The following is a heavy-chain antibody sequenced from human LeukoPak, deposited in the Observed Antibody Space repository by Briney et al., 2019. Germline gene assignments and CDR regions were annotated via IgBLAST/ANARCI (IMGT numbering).Heavy chain of an antibody. Sequence: GGSLRLSCAASGFNFDDYAMHWVRQAPGKGLEWVSSISWNGGTIGYADSVKGRFTVSRDNAKKSLYLQINRLRAEDTAFYYCAKDKSPGGNYYNYYMDVWGRGTTVTVSS. CDR3: AKDKSPGGNYYNYYMDV. J-gene: IGHJ6*03. D-gene: IGHD1-26*01. V-gene: IGHV3-9*01. CDR1: GFNFDDYA. CDR2: ISWNGGTI.